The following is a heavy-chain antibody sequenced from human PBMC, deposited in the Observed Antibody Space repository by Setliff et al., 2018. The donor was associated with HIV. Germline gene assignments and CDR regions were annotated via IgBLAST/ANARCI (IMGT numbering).Heavy chain of an antibody. CDR3: ARDLVVVVAATVFNYFDY. CDR1: GGSFSGYC. D-gene: IGHD2-15*01. J-gene: IGHJ4*02. CDR2: IYSSGST. V-gene: IGHV4-34*11. Sequence: SETLSLTCAVYGGSFSGYCWSWIRQPPGKGLEWIGYIYSSGSTNYNPSLKSRVTISVDTSKNQFSLKLSSVTAADTAVYYCARDLVVVVAATVFNYFDYWGQGTLVTVSS.